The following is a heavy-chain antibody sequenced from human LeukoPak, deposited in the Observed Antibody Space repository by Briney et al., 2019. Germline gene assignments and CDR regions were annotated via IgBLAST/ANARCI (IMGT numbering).Heavy chain of an antibody. J-gene: IGHJ4*02. CDR3: ARDSSGWYYFDY. D-gene: IGHD6-19*01. V-gene: IGHV3-48*03. CDR2: ISRSSGSSI. CDR1: GFTFSNYE. Sequence: GGTLRLSCAASGFTFSNYEMNWVRQAPGKGLEWVSYISRSSGSSIYYADSVKGRFTISRDNAKKSLYLQMNSLRAEDTAVYYCARDSSGWYYFDYWGQGILVTVSS.